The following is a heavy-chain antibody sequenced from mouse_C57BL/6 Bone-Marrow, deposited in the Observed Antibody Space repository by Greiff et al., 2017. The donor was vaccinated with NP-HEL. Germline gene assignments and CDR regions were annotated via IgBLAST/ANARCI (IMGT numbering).Heavy chain of an antibody. D-gene: IGHD1-1*01. Sequence: QVQLQQPGAELVKPGASVKLSCKASGYTFTSYWMHWVKQRPGQGLEWIGMIHPNSGSTNYNEKFKSKATLTVDKSSSTAYMQLSSLTSEDSAVYYCARDYGSSYSGAYWGQGTLVTVSA. J-gene: IGHJ3*01. V-gene: IGHV1-64*01. CDR1: GYTFTSYW. CDR3: ARDYGSSYSGAY. CDR2: IHPNSGST.